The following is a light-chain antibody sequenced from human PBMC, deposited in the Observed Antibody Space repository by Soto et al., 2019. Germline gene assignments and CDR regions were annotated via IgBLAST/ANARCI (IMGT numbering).Light chain of an antibody. CDR1: SSDFGAYNY. J-gene: IGLJ2*01. CDR2: EVV. V-gene: IGLV2-8*01. CDR3: SSFAGSNNYLL. Sequence: QSVLTQPLYASGSPGQSVPISCTGTSSDFGAYNYVSWYQQHPGQAPKLLIYEVVKRPSGVPDRFSGSKSGNTASLTVSGLQAEDEADYYCSSFAGSNNYLLFGGGTKVTVL.